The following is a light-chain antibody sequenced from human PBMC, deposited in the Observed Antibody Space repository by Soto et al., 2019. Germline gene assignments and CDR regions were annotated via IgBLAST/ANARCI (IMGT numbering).Light chain of an antibody. Sequence: QLVLTQPPSVSGAPGQRVTISCAGSTYNIGAGYDVNWYQQFPGTAPKLLIYDDTNRPSGVPDRFSGSKSATSASLAITGLQAEDEANYYCQSSDSSLSGSVVFGGGTQLTVL. CDR2: DDT. V-gene: IGLV1-40*01. CDR3: QSSDSSLSGSVV. CDR1: TYNIGAGYD. J-gene: IGLJ2*01.